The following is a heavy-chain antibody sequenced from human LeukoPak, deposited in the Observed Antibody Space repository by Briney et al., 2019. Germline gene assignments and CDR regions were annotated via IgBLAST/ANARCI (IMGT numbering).Heavy chain of an antibody. CDR1: GYTFTSYA. CDR2: INAGNGNT. Sequence: GASVKVSCKASGYTFTSYAMHWVRQAPGQRLEWMGWINAGNGNTKYSQKFQGRVTITRDTSASTAYMELSSLRSEDTAVYYCASESGYDYKGYYYYGMDVWGQGTTVTVSS. D-gene: IGHD5-12*01. J-gene: IGHJ6*02. CDR3: ASESGYDYKGYYYYGMDV. V-gene: IGHV1-3*01.